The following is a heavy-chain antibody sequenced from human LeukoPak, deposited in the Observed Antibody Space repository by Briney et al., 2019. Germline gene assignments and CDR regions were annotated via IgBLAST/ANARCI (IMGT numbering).Heavy chain of an antibody. J-gene: IGHJ3*02. CDR3: ARDFIEAVGTGYAFDI. Sequence: GGSLRLSCAASGFTFSSYRFHWVRQAPGRGLDWVSYIDISTIYYADSVRGRFTISRDNAKNSLYLQMNSLRAEDTAVYYCARDFIEAVGTGYAFDIWGQGTMVTVSS. V-gene: IGHV3-48*04. CDR2: IDISTI. D-gene: IGHD6-13*01. CDR1: GFTFSSYR.